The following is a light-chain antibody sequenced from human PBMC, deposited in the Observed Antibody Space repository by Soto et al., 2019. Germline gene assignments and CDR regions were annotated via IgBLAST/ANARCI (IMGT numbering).Light chain of an antibody. V-gene: IGLV2-14*01. CDR2: DVS. CDR1: SSDVGGYNY. CDR3: SSHTSGSTLCVV. J-gene: IGLJ2*01. Sequence: QSALTQPASVSGSPGQSITISCTGTSSDVGGYNYVSWYQQHPGKAPKLMIYDVSNRPSGVSNRFSGSKSGNTASLTISGLQAEDEADYYCSSHTSGSTLCVVFGGGTKVTVL.